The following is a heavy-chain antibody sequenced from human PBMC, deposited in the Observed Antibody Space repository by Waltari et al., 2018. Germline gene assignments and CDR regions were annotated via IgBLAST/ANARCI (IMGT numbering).Heavy chain of an antibody. CDR2: INPNSGGT. J-gene: IGHJ6*02. Sequence: QVQLVQSGAEVKKPGASVKVSCKASGYTFTGYYMHWVRQAPGQGLEWMGRINPNSGGTNYAQKFQGRVTMTRDTSISTAYMELSRLRSDDTAVYYCARDWNTDWLGWNRMDVWGQGTTVTVSS. CDR1: GYTFTGYY. D-gene: IGHD3-9*01. CDR3: ARDWNTDWLGWNRMDV. V-gene: IGHV1-2*06.